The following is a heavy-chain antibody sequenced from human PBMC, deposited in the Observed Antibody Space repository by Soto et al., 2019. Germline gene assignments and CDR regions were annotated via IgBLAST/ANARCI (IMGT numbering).Heavy chain of an antibody. V-gene: IGHV1-18*01. CDR3: ARGGNPIDY. D-gene: IGHD3-16*01. CDR1: GYTFTNFG. J-gene: IGHJ4*02. Sequence: QVQLVQSGAEVKKPGASVKVSCKASGYTFTNFGISWVRQAPGQGLEWMGWISAYNGNTNYAQNFQGRVTLTTDTSTSKAYMELRSLRYDDTAVYYCARGGNPIDYWGQGTLVTVSS. CDR2: ISAYNGNT.